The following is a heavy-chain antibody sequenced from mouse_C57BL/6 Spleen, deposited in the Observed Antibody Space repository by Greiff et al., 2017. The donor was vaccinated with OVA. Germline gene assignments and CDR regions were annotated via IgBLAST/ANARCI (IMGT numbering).Heavy chain of an antibody. CDR2: ISYDGSN. CDR3: ARDSRYYYFDV. V-gene: IGHV3-6*01. CDR1: GYSITSGYY. D-gene: IGHD1-1*01. J-gene: IGHJ1*03. Sequence: EVKLVESGPGLVKPSQSLSLTCSVTGYSITSGYYWNWIRQFPGNKLEWMGYISYDGSNNYNPSLKNRISITRDTSKNQFFLKLNSVTTEDTATYYCARDSRYYYFDVWGTGTTVTVSS.